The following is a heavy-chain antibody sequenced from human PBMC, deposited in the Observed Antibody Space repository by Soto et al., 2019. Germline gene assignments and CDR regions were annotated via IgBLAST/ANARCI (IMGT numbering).Heavy chain of an antibody. V-gene: IGHV3-66*01. CDR2: FYGGGAT. J-gene: IGHJ6*02. CDR1: GFSVTNND. D-gene: IGHD4-17*01. CDR3: ARGGYGDYPYYYYYGMDV. Sequence: GSLRLSCAAASGFSVTNNDMSWVRQAPGKGLEWVSIFYGGGATYYTDSVKGRFTISRDNAKNSLYLQMNSLRAEDTAVYYCARGGYGDYPYYYYYGMDVWGQGT.